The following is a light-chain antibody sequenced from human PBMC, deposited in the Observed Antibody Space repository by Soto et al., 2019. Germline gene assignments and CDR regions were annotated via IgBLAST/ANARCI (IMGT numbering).Light chain of an antibody. V-gene: IGKV1-5*01. J-gene: IGKJ1*01. CDR3: QQYNSYSWT. Sequence: DIQMTQSPSTLSASVGDRVTITCRASQSMSTWWAWYQQKAGKAPKFLISDASSLQSGVPSRFSGSGSETEFSLTISSLQPEDFATYYCQQYNSYSWTFGQGTKVEIK. CDR2: DAS. CDR1: QSMSTW.